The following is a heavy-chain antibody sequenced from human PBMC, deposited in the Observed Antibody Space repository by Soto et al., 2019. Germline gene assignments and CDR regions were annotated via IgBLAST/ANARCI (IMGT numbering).Heavy chain of an antibody. Sequence: QVQLQESGPGLVKPSETLSLTCTVSGGSISSYYWTWIRKPPGKGLEWIGYIYFSGSTNYNPSLKSRVTISVDTSKNQFSLKLSSVTAADTAVYYCARVWGGSVDYWGQGTLVTVSS. J-gene: IGHJ4*02. V-gene: IGHV4-59*08. D-gene: IGHD3-16*01. CDR2: IYFSGST. CDR1: GGSISSYY. CDR3: ARVWGGSVDY.